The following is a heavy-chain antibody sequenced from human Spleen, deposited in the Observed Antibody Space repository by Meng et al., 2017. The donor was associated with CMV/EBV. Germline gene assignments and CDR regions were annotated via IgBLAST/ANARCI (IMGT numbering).Heavy chain of an antibody. CDR3: ASGDNGLEY. CDR1: GYTFTGYN. V-gene: IGHV1-2*02. Sequence: ASVKVSCKASGYTFTGYNMHWVRQAPGQGFEWMGWINPDSGGTNYAQKFQGRATMTRDTSISTAYMELSSLRSDDTAVYYCASGDNGLEYWGQGTLVTVSS. CDR2: INPDSGGT. J-gene: IGHJ4*02. D-gene: IGHD5-24*01.